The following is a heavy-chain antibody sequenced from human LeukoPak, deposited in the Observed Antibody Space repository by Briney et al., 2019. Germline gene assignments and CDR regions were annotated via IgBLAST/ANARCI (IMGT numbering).Heavy chain of an antibody. J-gene: IGHJ4*02. Sequence: ASVKVSCKASGYTFTNYGITWVRQAPGQGLEWMGWINTYNGNTDYAQKLQGRVTMTRDTSTSTAYMELRSLRSDDTAVYYCATYSAAGRTYYFDYWGQGALVTVSS. D-gene: IGHD6-13*01. V-gene: IGHV1-18*01. CDR2: INTYNGNT. CDR1: GYTFTNYG. CDR3: ATYSAAGRTYYFDY.